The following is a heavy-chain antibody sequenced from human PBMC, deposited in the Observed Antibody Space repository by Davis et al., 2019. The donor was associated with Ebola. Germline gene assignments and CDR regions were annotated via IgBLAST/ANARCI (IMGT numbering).Heavy chain of an antibody. V-gene: IGHV3-21*01. D-gene: IGHD3-16*01. Sequence: GESLKISCAASGFTVSSNYMNWVRQVPGKGLEWVSSISSSSSYIYYADSVKGRFTISRDNAKNSLYLQMNSLRAEDTAVYYCARDGVESDVDYWGQGTLVTVSS. CDR1: GFTVSSNY. J-gene: IGHJ4*02. CDR3: ARDGVESDVDY. CDR2: ISSSSSYI.